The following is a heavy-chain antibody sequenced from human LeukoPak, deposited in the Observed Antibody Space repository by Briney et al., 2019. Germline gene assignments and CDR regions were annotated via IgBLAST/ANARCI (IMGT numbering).Heavy chain of an antibody. CDR2: TYYRSKWYN. Sequence: SQTLSLTCAISGDSVSSNSAAWNWIRQSPSRGLEWLGRTYYRSKWYNDYAVSVKSRITINPDTSKNQFSLQLNSVTPEDTAVYYCAREIAAAGKRGYYGMDVWGQGTTVTVSS. CDR1: GDSVSSNSAA. V-gene: IGHV6-1*01. J-gene: IGHJ6*02. D-gene: IGHD6-13*01. CDR3: AREIAAAGKRGYYGMDV.